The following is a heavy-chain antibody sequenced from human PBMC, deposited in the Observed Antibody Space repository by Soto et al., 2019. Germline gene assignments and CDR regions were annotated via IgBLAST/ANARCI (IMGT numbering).Heavy chain of an antibody. Sequence: GASVKVSCKASGYTFTGYYMHWVRQAPGQGLEWMGWINPNSGGTNYAQKFQGWVTMTRDTSISTAYMELSRLRSDDTAVYYCARGTFSISWEYYSSYSMHVWCKGPTVTVSS. V-gene: IGHV1-2*04. CDR3: ARGTFSISWEYYSSYSMHV. J-gene: IGHJ6*03. CDR2: INPNSGGT. CDR1: GYTFTGYY. D-gene: IGHD6-13*01.